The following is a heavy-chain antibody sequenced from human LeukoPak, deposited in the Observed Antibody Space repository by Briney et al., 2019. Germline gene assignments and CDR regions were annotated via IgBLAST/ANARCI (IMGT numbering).Heavy chain of an antibody. CDR2: IPSDGRT. CDR3: ASRARSGYYYGMDV. CDR1: GFIVTNNY. J-gene: IGHJ6*02. V-gene: IGHV3-66*02. Sequence: PGGSLRLSCAVSGFIVTNNYMTWVRQAPGKGLECVSFIPSDGRTYYADSVKGRFTISRDNSRNTLYLQMNSLRTEDTAEYYCASRARSGYYYGMDVWGQGTTVTVSS. D-gene: IGHD3-3*01.